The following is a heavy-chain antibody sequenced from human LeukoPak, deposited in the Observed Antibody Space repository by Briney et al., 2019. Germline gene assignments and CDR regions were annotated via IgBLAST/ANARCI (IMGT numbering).Heavy chain of an antibody. V-gene: IGHV6-1*01. CDR1: GDSVSSNSVT. CDR2: TYYRSTWYN. Sequence: SQTLSLTCAISGDSVSSNSVTWNWIGQSPSRGLEWLGRTYYRSTWYNDYAVSVRGRITVNPDTSKNQFSIHLNSVPPEDTAVYYCPRRLTRYYCFDPWGQGILVTVSS. CDR3: PRRLTRYYCFDP. D-gene: IGHD1-1*01. J-gene: IGHJ5*02.